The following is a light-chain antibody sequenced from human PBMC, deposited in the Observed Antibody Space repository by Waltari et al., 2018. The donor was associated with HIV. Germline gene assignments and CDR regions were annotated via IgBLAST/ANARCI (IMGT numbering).Light chain of an antibody. J-gene: IGLJ3*02. CDR3: QTWGTGIQV. CDR2: LKRDGSH. V-gene: IGLV4-69*02. CDR1: SGHTNYA. Sequence: QLVLTQSPSASASLGASVKLTCTLSSGHTNYAIAWHQQHPEKGPRYLMTLKRDGSHSKGDGIPDRFSGSSSGAEHYLIISSLQSEDEADYYCQTWGTGIQVFGGGTKVTVL.